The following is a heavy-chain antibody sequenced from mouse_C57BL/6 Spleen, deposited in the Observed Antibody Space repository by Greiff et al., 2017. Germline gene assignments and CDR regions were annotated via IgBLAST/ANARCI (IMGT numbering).Heavy chain of an antibody. V-gene: IGHV5-17*01. CDR3: PLLRPKWTLAMDY. J-gene: IGHJ4*01. CDR1: GFTFSDYG. D-gene: IGHD1-2*01. Sequence: EVKLVESGGGLVKPGGSLKLSCAASGFTFSDYGMHWVRQAPEKGLEWVAYISSGSSTIYYADTVQGRFTLSRDHAKDTLFQQMASRRTEDTAMYYCPLLRPKWTLAMDYWGQGTSVTVSS. CDR2: ISSGSSTI.